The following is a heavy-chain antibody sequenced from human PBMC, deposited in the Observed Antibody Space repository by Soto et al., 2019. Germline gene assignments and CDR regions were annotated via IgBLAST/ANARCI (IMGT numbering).Heavy chain of an antibody. CDR2: IIPMSGRP. CDR3: TRRAREIANRFDP. CDR1: GSTFNSFS. Sequence: QVQLVQSGAEVKTPGSSVKVSCKASGSTFNSFSIDWRRQAHGQGLEWMGGIIPMSGRPNYAQKFQGRVTIRREKSGNTVYLELSRLIYEDTAGYYCTRRAREIANRFDPSCHGNLVTVSS. D-gene: IGHD2-21*01. V-gene: IGHV1-69*06. J-gene: IGHJ5*02.